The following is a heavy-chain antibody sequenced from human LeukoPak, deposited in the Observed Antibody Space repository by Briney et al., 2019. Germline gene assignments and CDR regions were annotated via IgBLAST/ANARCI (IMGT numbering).Heavy chain of an antibody. D-gene: IGHD3-10*01. CDR1: GASLSSGSYY. Sequence: PSQTLSLTCTVSGASLSSGSYYWSWMRQPAGKELEWIGRIYTSGSTNYNPSLKSRVTMSVDTSKIQFSLKLSSVTAADTAVYYCARVVGVLWLDYMDVWGKGTTVTISS. V-gene: IGHV4-61*02. CDR2: IYTSGST. CDR3: ARVVGVLWLDYMDV. J-gene: IGHJ6*03.